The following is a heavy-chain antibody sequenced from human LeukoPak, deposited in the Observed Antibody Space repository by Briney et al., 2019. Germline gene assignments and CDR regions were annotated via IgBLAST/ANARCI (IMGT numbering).Heavy chain of an antibody. J-gene: IGHJ5*02. CDR3: ARQAGMVWFER. D-gene: IGHD3-10*01. Sequence: PSETLSLTCTVSVGSISSYYWSWIRQPPGKGLEWIGYIYYSGSTNYNPSLKSRVTISVDTSKNQFSLKLSSVTAADTAVYYCARQAGMVWFERRGQGTLVTVSS. CDR1: VGSISSYY. CDR2: IYYSGST. V-gene: IGHV4-59*08.